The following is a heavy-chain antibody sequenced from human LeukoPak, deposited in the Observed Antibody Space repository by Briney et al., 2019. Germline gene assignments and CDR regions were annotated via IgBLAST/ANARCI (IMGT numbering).Heavy chain of an antibody. CDR2: ISAYNGNT. V-gene: IGHV1-18*01. CDR3: ALFVNRGYYLMGV. CDR1: DYSLSSYG. Sequence: ASVKASCKASDYSLSSYGISWVRQPPQQVLERIGWISAYNGNTNHGQELQGRVTMATHIFTSTGYVGLTGLRFDDTAVYYRALFVNRGYYLMGVWGKRDTVTVSS. J-gene: IGHJ6*03. D-gene: IGHD1-14*01.